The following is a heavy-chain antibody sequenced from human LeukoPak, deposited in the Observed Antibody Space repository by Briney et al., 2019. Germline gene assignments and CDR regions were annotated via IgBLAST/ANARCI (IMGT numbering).Heavy chain of an antibody. V-gene: IGHV4-61*08. CDR3: ARHRDSSGWYYFDY. Sequence: PSETLSLTCTVSGGSISSGGYYWSWIRQHPGKGLEWIGYIYYSGSTNYNPPLKSRVTISVDTSKNQFSLKLSSVTAADTAVYYCARHRDSSGWYYFDYWGQGTLVTVSS. J-gene: IGHJ4*02. CDR1: GGSISSGGYY. D-gene: IGHD6-19*01. CDR2: IYYSGST.